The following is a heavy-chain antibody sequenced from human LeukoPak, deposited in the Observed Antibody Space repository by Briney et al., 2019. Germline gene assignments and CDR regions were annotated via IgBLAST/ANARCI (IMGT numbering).Heavy chain of an antibody. Sequence: GGSLILSSAASGFTSGIYAMSWVRQAPGKGLEWVSAISGSGGSTYYADSMKGRFTISRDNSKNTLYLQMNSLRAEDTAVYYCAKETPGYFDYWGQGTLVTVSS. CDR2: ISGSGGST. CDR1: GFTSGIYA. CDR3: AKETPGYFDY. J-gene: IGHJ4*02. V-gene: IGHV3-23*01.